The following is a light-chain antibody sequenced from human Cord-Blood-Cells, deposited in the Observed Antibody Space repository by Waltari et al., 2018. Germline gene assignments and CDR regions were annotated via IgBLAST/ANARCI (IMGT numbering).Light chain of an antibody. Sequence: AIRITQSPSSLSASTGDRVTITCRASQGISSYLAWYQQKPGKAPKLLIYAASTLQSGFPSRCSGSGSGTDFTLTISCLQSEDFATYYCQQYYSYPYTFGQGTKLEIK. CDR3: QQYYSYPYT. CDR2: AAS. CDR1: QGISSY. V-gene: IGKV1-8*01. J-gene: IGKJ2*01.